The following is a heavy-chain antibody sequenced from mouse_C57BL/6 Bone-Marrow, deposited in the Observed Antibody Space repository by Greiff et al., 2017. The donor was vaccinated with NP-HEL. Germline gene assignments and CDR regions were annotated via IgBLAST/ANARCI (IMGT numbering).Heavy chain of an antibody. Sequence: EVQLQQSGPELVKPGASVKISCKASGYSFTDYNMNWVKQSNGKSLEWIGVINPNYGTTSYNQKFKGKATLTVDQSSSTVYMQLNSLTSEDSAVYYCARRVARYDGYYGNYYAMDYWGQGTSVTVSS. D-gene: IGHD2-3*01. J-gene: IGHJ4*01. CDR3: ARRVARYDGYYGNYYAMDY. V-gene: IGHV1-39*01. CDR1: GYSFTDYN. CDR2: INPNYGTT.